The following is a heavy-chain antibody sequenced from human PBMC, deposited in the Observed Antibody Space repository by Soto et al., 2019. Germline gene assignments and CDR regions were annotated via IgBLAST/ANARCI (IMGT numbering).Heavy chain of an antibody. CDR1: GGSISSGGYY. Sequence: QVQLQESGPGLVKPSQTLSLTCTVSGGSISSGGYYWSWIRQHPGKGLEWIGYIYYSGSTYYNPSLKSRVTISVDTSKNQFSLKLSSVTAADTAVYYCARVGLRLGELSLTSGEPWGQGTLVTVSS. CDR2: IYYSGST. V-gene: IGHV4-31*03. CDR3: ARVGLRLGELSLTSGEP. J-gene: IGHJ5*02. D-gene: IGHD3-16*02.